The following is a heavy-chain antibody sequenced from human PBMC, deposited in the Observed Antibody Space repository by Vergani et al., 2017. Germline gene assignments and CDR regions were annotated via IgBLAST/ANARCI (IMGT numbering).Heavy chain of an antibody. CDR1: GFTFSSYA. V-gene: IGHV3-30*01. J-gene: IGHJ6*02. CDR2: ISYDGSNK. D-gene: IGHD3-10*01. Sequence: QVQLVESGGGVVQPGRSLRLSCAASGFTFSSYAMHWVRQAPGKGLEWVAVISYDGSNKYYADSVKGRFTISRDNSKNTLYLQMNSLRAEDTAVYYCARVGRFGEFVYYYGMDVWGQGP. CDR3: ARVGRFGEFVYYYGMDV.